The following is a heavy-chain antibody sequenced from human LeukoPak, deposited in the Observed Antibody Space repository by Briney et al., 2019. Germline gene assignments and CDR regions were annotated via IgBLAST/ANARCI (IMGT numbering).Heavy chain of an antibody. CDR2: ISYDGNNK. J-gene: IGHJ3*02. V-gene: IGHV3-30-3*01. CDR3: ARGGTGATRDVTFDI. Sequence: GRSLRLSCAASGFTFAIYAMHWVRQAPGKGLEWVAVISYDGNNKYYADSVKGRFTISRDNSKNTLYLQMNSLRAEDTAVYYCARGGTGATRDVTFDIWGQGAMVTVSS. CDR1: GFTFAIYA. D-gene: IGHD1-7*01.